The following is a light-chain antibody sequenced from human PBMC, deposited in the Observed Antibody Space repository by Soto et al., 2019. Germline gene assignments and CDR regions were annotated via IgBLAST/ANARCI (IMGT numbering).Light chain of an antibody. CDR1: QDVSDNY. CDR3: QHYGAFPYT. Sequence: EIVLTQSPGTLSLSPGQTATLSCRASQDVSDNYVAWYQQKPGQAPRLLISGASNRANAIPGRFSGSGSGTDVTLTISRLETEDFAVYHCQHYGAFPYTFGQGTKLQIK. V-gene: IGKV3-20*01. J-gene: IGKJ2*01. CDR2: GAS.